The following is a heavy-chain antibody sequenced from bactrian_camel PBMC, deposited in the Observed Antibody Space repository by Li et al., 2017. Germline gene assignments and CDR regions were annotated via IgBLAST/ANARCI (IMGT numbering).Heavy chain of an antibody. V-gene: IGHV3S1*01. CDR2: IPTGGGDL. Sequence: VQLVESGGGSVQTGGSLRLSCAVSGIEYLARCMAWFRQSSGSGRDRVASIPTGGGDLYTADSVKGRFTISQDNTKNTLYLQMNSLKPEDTAIYFCAADQPSAPRGRCVEEDEDSPYWGHGTQVTVS. J-gene: IGHJ4*01. CDR3: AADQPSAPRGRCVEEDEDSPY. D-gene: IGHD1*01. CDR1: GIEYLARC.